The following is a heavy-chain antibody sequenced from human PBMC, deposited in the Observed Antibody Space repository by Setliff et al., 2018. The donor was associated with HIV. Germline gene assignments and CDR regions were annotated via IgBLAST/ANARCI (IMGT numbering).Heavy chain of an antibody. J-gene: IGHJ6*03. D-gene: IGHD1-1*01. Sequence: GESLKISCKGSQFRFGNYWVAWVRQMSGRGLEWMGTVFPAESSVKYSPSFQGQVTISADMSISTAYLHWSSLRASDSAMYYCARMEMGSTSYYMDVWGKGTTVTVSS. CDR1: QFRFGNYW. CDR3: ARMEMGSTSYYMDV. V-gene: IGHV5-51*01. CDR2: VFPAESSV.